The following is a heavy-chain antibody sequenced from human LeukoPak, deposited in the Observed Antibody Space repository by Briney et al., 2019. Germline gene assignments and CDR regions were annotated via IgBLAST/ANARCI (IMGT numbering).Heavy chain of an antibody. CDR1: GGSISSGGYS. D-gene: IGHD3-9*01. J-gene: IGHJ4*02. V-gene: IGHV4-30-4*07. CDR2: IYYSGST. CDR3: ARVLVDILTGYYYFDY. Sequence: SETLSLTCAVSGGSISSGGYSWSWLRQPPGKGLEWIGYIYYSGSTYYNPSLKSRVTVSVDTSKNQFSLKLSSVTATDTAVYYCARVLVDILTGYYYFDYWGQGTLVTVSS.